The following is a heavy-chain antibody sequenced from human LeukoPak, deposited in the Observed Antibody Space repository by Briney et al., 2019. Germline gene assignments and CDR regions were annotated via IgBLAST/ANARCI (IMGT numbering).Heavy chain of an antibody. CDR3: SKSNSGSYWGVLDC. CDR1: GFTFDNYA. CDR2: ISGDGSST. J-gene: IGHJ4*02. D-gene: IGHD1-26*01. Sequence: PGGSLRLSCAAAGFTFDNYAMYWVRQAPGKGLEWVSLISGDGSSTYYADSVKGRFTISRDDSKNSLYLQMNSLRIGDTALYYCSKSNSGSYWGVLDCCGQGTLVTVSS. V-gene: IGHV3-43*02.